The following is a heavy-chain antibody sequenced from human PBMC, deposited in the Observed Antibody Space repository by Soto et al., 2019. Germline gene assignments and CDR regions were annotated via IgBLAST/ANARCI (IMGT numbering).Heavy chain of an antibody. CDR2: VNRSGRS. J-gene: IGHJ1*01. CDR3: ARTFAY. V-gene: IGHV4-34*01. CDR1: GESFHNHA. Sequence: SETLSLTCSVSGESFHNHAWGWLRQPPGKGLEWIGDVNRSGRSNYISSLKSRVTISIDTSTNKFSLKLNPVTAADTAVYYCARTFAYWG. D-gene: IGHD3-3*02.